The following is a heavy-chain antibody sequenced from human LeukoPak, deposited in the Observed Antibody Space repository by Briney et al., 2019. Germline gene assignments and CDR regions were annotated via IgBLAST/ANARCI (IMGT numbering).Heavy chain of an antibody. V-gene: IGHV1-18*01. D-gene: IGHD6-19*01. J-gene: IGHJ4*02. Sequence: ASVKVSCKTSGYNFISYGINWVRQAPGQGLEWMGWISVYNGNTNYAQKLQGRITLTTDASTSTVYMELRSLGSDDTAVYYCAREGVAVAGLDYWGQGTLVTVSS. CDR2: ISVYNGNT. CDR1: GYNFISYG. CDR3: AREGVAVAGLDY.